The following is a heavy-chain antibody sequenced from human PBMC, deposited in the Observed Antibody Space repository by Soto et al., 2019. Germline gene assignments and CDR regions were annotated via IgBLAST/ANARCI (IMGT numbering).Heavy chain of an antibody. CDR2: VDSSGTA. V-gene: IGHV4-39*01. D-gene: IGHD6-13*01. Sequence: PSETLPLTCTVSSGSISVTNVFWGWVRQPPGNGLEWIGNVDSSGTAYFSPSLATRVTFNVETSTNQFSLTLYSVTAADTAVYYCSRIAGRHLDYWGQGILVPV. J-gene: IGHJ4*02. CDR1: SGSISVTNVF. CDR3: SRIAGRHLDY.